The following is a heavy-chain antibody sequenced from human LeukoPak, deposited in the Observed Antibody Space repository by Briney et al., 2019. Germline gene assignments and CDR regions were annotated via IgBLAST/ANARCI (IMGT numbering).Heavy chain of an antibody. CDR2: MNPNSGNT. J-gene: IGHJ5*02. CDR3: ARGGASAAARRFDP. Sequence: GASVKVSCKASGYTFTSYDINWVRQATGQGLEWMGWMNPNSGNTGYAQEFQGRVSITSSTSTSTAFMELGDLRSEDTAVYYCARGGASAAARRFDPWGQGTLVTVSP. V-gene: IGHV1-8*01. CDR1: GYTFTSYD. D-gene: IGHD2-2*01.